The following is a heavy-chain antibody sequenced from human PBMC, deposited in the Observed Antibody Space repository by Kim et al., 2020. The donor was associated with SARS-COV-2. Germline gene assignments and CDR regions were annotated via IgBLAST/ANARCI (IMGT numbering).Heavy chain of an antibody. CDR3: ARSLGVWFGELSRLD. V-gene: IGHV3-48*03. Sequence: GGSLRLSCAASGFTFSSYEMNWVRQAPGKGLEWVSYISSSGSTIYYADSVKGRFTISRDNAKNSLYLQMNSLRAEDTAVYYCARSLGVWFGELSRLDWGQGTLVTVSS. CDR2: ISSSGSTI. CDR1: GFTFSSYE. D-gene: IGHD3-10*01. J-gene: IGHJ4*02.